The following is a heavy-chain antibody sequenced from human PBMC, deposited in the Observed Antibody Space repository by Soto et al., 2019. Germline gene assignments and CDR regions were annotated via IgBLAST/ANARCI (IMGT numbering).Heavy chain of an antibody. CDR1: GYTFTSYG. CDR2: ISAYNGNT. V-gene: IGHV1-18*01. D-gene: IGHD3-3*01. Sequence: ASVKVSCKASGYTFTSYGISWVRQAPGQGLEWMGWISAYNGNTNYAQKLQGRVTMTTDTSTSTAYMELRSLRSDDTAVYYCARPLAGYYDFWSGYPIDYWGQGTLVTVSS. J-gene: IGHJ4*02. CDR3: ARPLAGYYDFWSGYPIDY.